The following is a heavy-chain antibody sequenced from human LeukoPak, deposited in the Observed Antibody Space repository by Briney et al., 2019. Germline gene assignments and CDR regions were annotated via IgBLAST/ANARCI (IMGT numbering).Heavy chain of an antibody. CDR3: ARDRMQQLETGAFDI. CDR1: GFTFSSYW. V-gene: IGHV3-7*01. CDR2: IKQDGSEK. Sequence: GGSLRLSCAASGFTFSSYWMSWVRQAPGKGLEWVANIKQDGSEKYYVDSVKGRFTISRDNAKNSLYLQMNSLRAEDTAVYYCARDRMQQLETGAFDIWGQGAMVTVSS. D-gene: IGHD6-13*01. J-gene: IGHJ3*02.